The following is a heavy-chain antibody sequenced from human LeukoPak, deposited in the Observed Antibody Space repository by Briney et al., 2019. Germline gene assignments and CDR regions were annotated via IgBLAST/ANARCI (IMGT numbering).Heavy chain of an antibody. Sequence: GGSLRLSCAASGFSVSTYAMNWVRQAPGKGLGWVSSISSSSSYIYYADSVKGRFTISRDNAKNSLYLQMNSLRAEDTAVYYCARGQGWNPEAVTNAFDIWGQGTMVTVSS. V-gene: IGHV3-21*01. CDR1: GFSVSTYA. CDR3: ARGQGWNPEAVTNAFDI. J-gene: IGHJ3*02. D-gene: IGHD1-1*01. CDR2: ISSSSSYI.